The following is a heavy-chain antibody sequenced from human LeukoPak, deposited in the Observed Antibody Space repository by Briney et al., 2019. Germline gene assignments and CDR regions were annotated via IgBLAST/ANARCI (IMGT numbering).Heavy chain of an antibody. V-gene: IGHV3-48*01. Sequence: GGSLRLSCAASGFTFSSYSMNWVRQAPGKGLEWVSYISSSGTTIYYADSVKGRFTISRDNSKNTLYLQMNSLRAEDTAVYYCAKDTGYSYGPTIWDYWGQGTLVTVSS. J-gene: IGHJ4*02. CDR1: GFTFSSYS. CDR2: ISSSGTTI. D-gene: IGHD5-18*01. CDR3: AKDTGYSYGPTIWDY.